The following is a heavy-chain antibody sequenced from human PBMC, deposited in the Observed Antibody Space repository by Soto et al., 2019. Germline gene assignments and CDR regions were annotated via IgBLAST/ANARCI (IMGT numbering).Heavy chain of an antibody. J-gene: IGHJ4*02. Sequence: QLQLQESGPGLVKPSETLSLTCTVSGGSISSSSYYWGWIRQPPGKGLEWIGSIYYSGSTYYNPSLKRRVTISVDTSKNQFSLKLSSVTAADTAVYYCARHIDVWGSYPDYWGQGTLVTVSS. CDR3: ARHIDVWGSYPDY. V-gene: IGHV4-39*01. D-gene: IGHD3-16*02. CDR1: GGSISSSSYY. CDR2: IYYSGST.